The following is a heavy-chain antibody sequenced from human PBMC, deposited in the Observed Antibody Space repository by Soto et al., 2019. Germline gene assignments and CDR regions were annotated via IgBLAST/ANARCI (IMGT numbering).Heavy chain of an antibody. V-gene: IGHV4-59*08. CDR3: ATRAADYDFWSGYYSCYYYMDV. CDR1: GGSISSYY. CDR2: IYYSGST. D-gene: IGHD3-3*01. J-gene: IGHJ6*03. Sequence: SETLSLTCTVSGGSISSYYWSWIRQPPGKGLEWIGFIYYSGSTNYNPSLKSRVTISVDTSKSQFSLKLSSVTAADTAVYYCATRAADYDFWSGYYSCYYYMDVWGKGTTVTVSS.